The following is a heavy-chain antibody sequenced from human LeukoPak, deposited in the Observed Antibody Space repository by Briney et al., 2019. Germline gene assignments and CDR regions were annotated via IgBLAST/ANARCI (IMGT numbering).Heavy chain of an antibody. D-gene: IGHD5-18*01. V-gene: IGHV3-49*04. Sequence: GGSLRLSCAASGFTFNNYAMSWVRQAPGKGLEWVGFIKSKAYGGTTEYAASVKGRFTISRDDSKSIAYLQVNSLKTEDTAVYYCTRVGDTAMEFDYWGQGTLVTVSS. CDR1: GFTFNNYA. CDR2: IKSKAYGGTT. J-gene: IGHJ4*02. CDR3: TRVGDTAMEFDY.